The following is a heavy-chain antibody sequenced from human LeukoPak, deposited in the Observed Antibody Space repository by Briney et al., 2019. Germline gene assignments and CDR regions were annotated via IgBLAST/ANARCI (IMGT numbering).Heavy chain of an antibody. D-gene: IGHD3-10*01. CDR2: INHSGST. CDR3: ARGRGLVGPNYYGSGSYRYYYYYYYMDV. CDR1: GGSFSGYY. V-gene: IGHV4-34*01. Sequence: SETLSLTCAVYGGSFSGYYWSWIRQPPGKGLGWIGEINHSGSTNYNPSLKSRVTISVDTSKNQFSLKLSSVTAADTAVYYCARGRGLVGPNYYGSGSYRYYYYYYYMDVWGKGTTVTVSS. J-gene: IGHJ6*03.